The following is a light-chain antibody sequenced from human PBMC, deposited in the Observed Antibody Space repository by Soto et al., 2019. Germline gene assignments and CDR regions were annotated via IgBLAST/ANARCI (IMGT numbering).Light chain of an antibody. J-gene: IGLJ2*01. Sequence: SYELTQPLSVSVALGQTARITCGGNNIGSKNVHWFHQKPGQAPVLVIYRDSNRPSGIPERFFGSNSGNAATLTISRAQAGDEADYYCQVWDSSTGVFGGGTKLTVL. CDR3: QVWDSSTGV. V-gene: IGLV3-9*01. CDR1: NIGSKN. CDR2: RDS.